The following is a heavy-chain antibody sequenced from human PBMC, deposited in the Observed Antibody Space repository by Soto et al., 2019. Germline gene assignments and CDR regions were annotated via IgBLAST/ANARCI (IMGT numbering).Heavy chain of an antibody. V-gene: IGHV3-53*01. J-gene: IGHJ4*02. CDR3: ASSSGWPSHFDY. CDR1: GFTVSSNY. Sequence: LRLSCAASGFTVSSNYMSWVRQAPGKGLEWVSVIYSGGSTYYADPVKGRFTISRDNSKDTLYLQMNSLRAEDTAVYYCASSSGWPSHFDYWGQGTLVTVSS. CDR2: IYSGGST. D-gene: IGHD6-19*01.